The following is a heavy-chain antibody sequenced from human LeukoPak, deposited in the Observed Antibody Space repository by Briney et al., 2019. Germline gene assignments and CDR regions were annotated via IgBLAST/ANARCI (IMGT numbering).Heavy chain of an antibody. CDR1: GFTFSGST. V-gene: IGHV3-73*01. D-gene: IGHD6-25*01. CDR2: IRSKANNYAT. CDR3: TRPAVGAAADRDV. J-gene: IGHJ6*04. Sequence: PGGSLRLSCAASGFTFSGSTIHWVRQASGKGLEWVGRIRSKANNYATVYAASVKGRFTISRDDSKNTAYLQMNSLETEDTAVYYCTRPAVGAAADRDVWGKGTTVTVSS.